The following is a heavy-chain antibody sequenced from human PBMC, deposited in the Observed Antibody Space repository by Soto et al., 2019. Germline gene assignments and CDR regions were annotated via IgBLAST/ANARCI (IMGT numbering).Heavy chain of an antibody. D-gene: IGHD5-18*01. Sequence: SSETLSLTCTLSGGSITSSNYYWRWIRQSPGEGLEWIGHIYSSGTAYYNPSLMSRGSMSIDTSKNQFSLNLNSVTVADTAVYFCARELRGYSYGPGEVYWGRGTLVTVSS. V-gene: IGHV4-30-4*01. CDR1: GGSITSSNYY. CDR2: IYSSGTA. J-gene: IGHJ4*02. CDR3: ARELRGYSYGPGEVY.